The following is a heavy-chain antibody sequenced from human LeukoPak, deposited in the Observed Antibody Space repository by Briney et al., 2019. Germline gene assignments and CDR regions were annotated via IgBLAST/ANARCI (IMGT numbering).Heavy chain of an antibody. D-gene: IGHD3-22*01. V-gene: IGHV5-51*01. Sequence: GESLKISCRYSGYSFASYWFGWVRRTPGKGLEWIGVIYPGDSDTRYSPSFEGQVTISGDKSTSTAFLQWSSLRASDTAMYYCARRSYEGSGSAFDIWGQGTMVIVSA. J-gene: IGHJ3*02. CDR2: IYPGDSDT. CDR1: GYSFASYW. CDR3: ARRSYEGSGSAFDI.